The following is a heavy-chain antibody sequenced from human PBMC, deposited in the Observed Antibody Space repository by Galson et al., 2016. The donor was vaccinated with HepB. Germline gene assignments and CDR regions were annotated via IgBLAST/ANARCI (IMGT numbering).Heavy chain of an antibody. CDR1: GFSLSTGGVA. V-gene: IGHV2-5*01. CDR3: ARRRYCSSAACYKNTFDI. J-gene: IGHJ6*04. Sequence: PALVKPTQTLTLTCTFSGFSLSTGGVAVGWIRQPPGKALEWPAMIYWHGDKYCSPFLKRRLTTTEDTSTNQVVLTMTNMDPADTGTYYCARRRYCSSAACYKNTFDIWGKGTTVTVSS. CDR2: IYWHGDK. D-gene: IGHD2-2*02.